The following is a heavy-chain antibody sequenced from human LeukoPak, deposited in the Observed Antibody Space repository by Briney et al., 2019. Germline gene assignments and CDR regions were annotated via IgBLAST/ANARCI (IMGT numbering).Heavy chain of an antibody. CDR2: IYHSGST. Sequence: ASETLSLTCAVSGYSICSGYYWGWIRQPPGKGLEWIGSIYHSGSTYYNPSLKSRVTISVDTSKNQFSLKLSSVTAADTAVYYCARHRGSSSSGYLFDYWGQGTLVTVSS. J-gene: IGHJ4*02. V-gene: IGHV4-38-2*01. D-gene: IGHD6-6*01. CDR1: GYSICSGYY. CDR3: ARHRGSSSSGYLFDY.